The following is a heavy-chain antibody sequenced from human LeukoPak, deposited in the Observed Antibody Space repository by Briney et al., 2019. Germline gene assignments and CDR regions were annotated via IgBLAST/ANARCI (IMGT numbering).Heavy chain of an antibody. CDR1: GYTFTGYY. J-gene: IGHJ5*02. CDR3: ARAGYCSGGSCYLGGRFDP. Sequence: ASVKVSCKASGYTFTGYYMHWVRQAPGQGLEWMGWINPNSGGTNYAQKFQGWVTMTRDTSISTAYMELSRLRSDDTAVYYCARAGYCSGGSCYLGGRFDPWGQGTLATVSS. V-gene: IGHV1-2*04. D-gene: IGHD2-15*01. CDR2: INPNSGGT.